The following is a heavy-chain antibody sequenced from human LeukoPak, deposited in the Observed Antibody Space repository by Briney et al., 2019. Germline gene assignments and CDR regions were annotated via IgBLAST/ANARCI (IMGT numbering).Heavy chain of an antibody. V-gene: IGHV4-34*01. CDR2: INHSGST. CDR1: GGSFSGYY. CDR3: ARRRVDRYYYYYYMDV. J-gene: IGHJ6*03. D-gene: IGHD2-15*01. Sequence: PSETLSLTCAVHGGSFSGYYWSWIRQPPGKGLEWIGEINHSGSTNYNPSLKSRVTISVDTSKNQFSLKLSSVTAADTAVYYCARRRVDRYYYYYYMDVWGKGTTVTVSS.